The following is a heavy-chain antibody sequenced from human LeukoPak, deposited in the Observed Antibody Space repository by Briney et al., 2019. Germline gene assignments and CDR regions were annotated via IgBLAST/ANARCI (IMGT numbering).Heavy chain of an antibody. CDR3: ARGITIFGVVTHYYYYGMDV. D-gene: IGHD3-3*01. CDR2: MNHNSGNT. CDR1: GYTFTSYD. J-gene: IGHJ6*02. V-gene: IGHV1-8*01. Sequence: SVKVSCKASGYTFTSYDINWVRQATGQGLEWVGWMNHNSGNTGYAQKFRGRVTMTRNTSISTAYMELSSLRSEDTAVYYCARGITIFGVVTHYYYYGMDVWGQGTTVTVSS.